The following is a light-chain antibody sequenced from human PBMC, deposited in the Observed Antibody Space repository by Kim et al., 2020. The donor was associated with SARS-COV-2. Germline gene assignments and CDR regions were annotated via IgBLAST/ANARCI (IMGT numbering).Light chain of an antibody. Sequence: PGESATLSCRASQYVTSSYLAWYQQKPGQALRLLIYGASTRATGIPDRFRGSGSGTAFTLTISRLEPEDFAVYHCQQYGSSPITFGGGTKVDIK. V-gene: IGKV3-20*01. J-gene: IGKJ4*01. CDR3: QQYGSSPIT. CDR2: GAS. CDR1: QYVTSSY.